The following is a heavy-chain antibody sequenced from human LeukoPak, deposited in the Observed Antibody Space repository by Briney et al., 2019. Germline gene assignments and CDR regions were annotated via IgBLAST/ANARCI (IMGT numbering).Heavy chain of an antibody. CDR3: ARLKYCTNGVCYAGFDY. D-gene: IGHD2-8*01. CDR2: INAGNGNT. CDR1: GGTFSSYA. Sequence: ASVKVSCKASGGTFSSYAISWVRQAPGQRLEWKGWINAGNGNTKYSQKFQGRVTITRDTSADTAYMELSSLRSEDTAVYYCARLKYCTNGVCYAGFDYWGQGSLVTVSS. J-gene: IGHJ4*02. V-gene: IGHV1-3*01.